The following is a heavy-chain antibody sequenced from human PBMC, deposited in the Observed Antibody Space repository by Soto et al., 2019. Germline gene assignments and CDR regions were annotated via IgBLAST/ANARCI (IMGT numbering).Heavy chain of an antibody. CDR1: GFTFSIYA. CDR2: ISGSGGST. V-gene: IGHV3-23*01. CDR3: AKDEKGYCSGGSCLGFDY. Sequence: GGSLRLSCAASGFTFSIYAMSWVGQAPGKGLEWVSAISGSGGSTYYADSVKGRFTISRDNSKNTLYLQMNSLRAEDTAVYYCAKDEKGYCSGGSCLGFDYWGQGTLVTVSS. J-gene: IGHJ4*02. D-gene: IGHD2-15*01.